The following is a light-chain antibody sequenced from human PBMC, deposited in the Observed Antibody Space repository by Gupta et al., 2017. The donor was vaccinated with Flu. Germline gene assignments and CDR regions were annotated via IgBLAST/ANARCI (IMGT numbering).Light chain of an antibody. V-gene: IGLV2-14*01. CDR2: EVS. Sequence: QSALTQPASVSGSPGQSIIISCTGTSIDVGGYNYVSWYQQHPGQAPKLMIYEVSNRPAGVSTRFSGSKSGNTASLTISGLQAEDEADYYCSSYTSSSTRVFGGGTKLTVL. J-gene: IGLJ3*02. CDR1: SIDVGGYNY. CDR3: SSYTSSSTRV.